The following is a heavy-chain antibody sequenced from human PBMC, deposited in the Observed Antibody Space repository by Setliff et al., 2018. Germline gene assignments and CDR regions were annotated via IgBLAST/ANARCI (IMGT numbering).Heavy chain of an antibody. CDR2: VYYSGST. CDR3: ARLSGFLYMDV. V-gene: IGHV4-61*10. Sequence: SETLSLTCTVSGGSLSSGPYYWTWVRQPAGKGLEWIGYVYYSGSTNYNPSLKSRVTISVDTSKNQFSLNLGSVTAADTAVYYCARLSGFLYMDVWGKGTTVTVSS. CDR1: GGSLSSGPYY. J-gene: IGHJ6*03. D-gene: IGHD3-3*01.